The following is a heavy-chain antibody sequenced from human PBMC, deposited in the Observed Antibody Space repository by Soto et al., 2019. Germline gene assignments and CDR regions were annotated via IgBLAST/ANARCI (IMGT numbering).Heavy chain of an antibody. CDR3: ATWYYYDSSGYYPFDY. V-gene: IGHV4-59*03. CDR1: GGSISSYY. J-gene: IGHJ4*02. Sequence: PSETLSLTCTVSGGSISSYYWSWIRQPPGKGLEWIGYIYYSGNTNYNPSLKSRVTISVDTSKNQFSLKLNSVTAADTAVYYCATWYYYDSSGYYPFDYWGPGTLVTVSS. D-gene: IGHD3-22*01. CDR2: IYYSGNT.